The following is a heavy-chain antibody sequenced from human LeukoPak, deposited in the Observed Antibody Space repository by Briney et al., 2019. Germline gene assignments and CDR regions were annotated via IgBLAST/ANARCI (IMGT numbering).Heavy chain of an antibody. V-gene: IGHV4-61*02. CDR1: GGCISSGSYY. J-gene: IGHJ3*02. Sequence: SETLSLTCTVSGGCISSGSYYWSWIRQPAGKGLEWIGRIYTSGSTNYNPSLKSRVTISVDTSKNQFSLKLSSVTAADTAVYYCARGRWGYDDGDDAFDIWGQGTMVTVSS. CDR2: IYTSGST. CDR3: ARGRWGYDDGDDAFDI. D-gene: IGHD3-3*01.